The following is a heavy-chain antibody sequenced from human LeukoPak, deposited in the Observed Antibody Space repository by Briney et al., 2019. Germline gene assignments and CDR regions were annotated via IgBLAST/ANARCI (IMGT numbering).Heavy chain of an antibody. Sequence: ASVKVSCKASAYTFTGYFLHWVRQAPGQGLEWMGWINPNSGGTNYAQKFQGRVTMTRDTSISTAYMELSSLRSDDTAVYYCARVGTSTWDSFDSWGQGTLITVSS. CDR2: INPNSGGT. J-gene: IGHJ4*02. CDR1: AYTFTGYF. D-gene: IGHD6-13*01. CDR3: ARVGTSTWDSFDS. V-gene: IGHV1-2*02.